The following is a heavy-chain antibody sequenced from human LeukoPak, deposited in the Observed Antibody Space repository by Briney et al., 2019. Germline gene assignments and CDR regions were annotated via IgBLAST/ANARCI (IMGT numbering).Heavy chain of an antibody. CDR2: IIPILGIA. D-gene: IGHD2-15*01. J-gene: IGHJ4*02. CDR3: ARGGGYCSGGSCYSSTTLDY. CDR1: GGTFSSYA. Sequence: SVKVSCKASGGTFSSYAISWVRQAPGQGLEWMGRIIPILGIANYAQKFQGRVTITADKSTSTAYMELSSLRSEDTAVYYCARGGGYCSGGSCYSSTTLDYWGQGTLVTVSS. V-gene: IGHV1-69*04.